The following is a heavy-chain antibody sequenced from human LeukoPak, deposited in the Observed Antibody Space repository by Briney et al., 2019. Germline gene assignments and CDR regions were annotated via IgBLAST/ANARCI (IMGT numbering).Heavy chain of an antibody. CDR1: GYTFTNYG. CDR2: IFDYNGNT. J-gene: IGHJ3*02. D-gene: IGHD3-22*01. CDR3: ARDKSSGYYYDAFDI. V-gene: IGHV1-18*01. Sequence: ASVNVSCTPSGYTFTNYGISGVRQAPGQGVEWMGYIFDYNGNTNYAQNFQGRVTMTPDNSTSTPYMELRSLRSHDTAVYYCARDKSSGYYYDAFDIWGQGTMVTVSS.